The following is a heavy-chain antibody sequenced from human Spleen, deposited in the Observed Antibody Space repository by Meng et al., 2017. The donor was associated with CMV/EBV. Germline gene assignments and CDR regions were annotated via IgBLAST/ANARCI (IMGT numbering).Heavy chain of an antibody. CDR1: GYTFTSYD. CDR2: MNPNSGNT. V-gene: IGHV1-8*01. CDR3: ARGIYTITIFGVVIPYYYGMDV. Sequence: ASVKVSCKASGYTFTSYDINWVRRATGQGLEWMGWMNPNSGNTGYAQKFQGRVTMTRNTSISTAYMELSSLRSEDTAVYYCARGIYTITIFGVVIPYYYGMDVWGQGTTVTVSS. J-gene: IGHJ6*02. D-gene: IGHD3-3*01.